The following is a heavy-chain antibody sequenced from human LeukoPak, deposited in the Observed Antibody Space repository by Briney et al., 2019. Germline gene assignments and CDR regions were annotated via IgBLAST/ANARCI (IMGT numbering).Heavy chain of an antibody. D-gene: IGHD6-19*01. CDR1: GFTFSSFG. Sequence: PGRSLRLSCAASGFTFSSFGMHWVRQAPGKGLEWVAVISYDGTSNYHADSVKGRFTISRDNSKNTLYLQMSSLRAEDTAVYYCAKDYRIAVAGSFDYWGQGTLVTVSS. CDR3: AKDYRIAVAGSFDY. V-gene: IGHV3-30*18. CDR2: ISYDGTSN. J-gene: IGHJ4*02.